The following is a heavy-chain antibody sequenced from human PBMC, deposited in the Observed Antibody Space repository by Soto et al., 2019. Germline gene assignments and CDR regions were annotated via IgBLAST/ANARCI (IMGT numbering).Heavy chain of an antibody. CDR2: INAGNGNT. V-gene: IGHV1-3*01. CDR1: GYTFTSYA. CDR3: ARVRGVYASCYYYGMDV. D-gene: IGHD2-8*01. Sequence: GASVKVSCKDSGYTFTSYAMHWVGQAPGRRREWMGWINAGNGNTKYSQKFQGRVTITRDTSASKAYMELSSLRSEDTAVYYCARVRGVYASCYYYGMDVWGQGTTVTVSS. J-gene: IGHJ6*02.